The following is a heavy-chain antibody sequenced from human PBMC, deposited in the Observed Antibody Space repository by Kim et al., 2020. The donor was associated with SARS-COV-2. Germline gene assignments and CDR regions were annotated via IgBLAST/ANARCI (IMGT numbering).Heavy chain of an antibody. D-gene: IGHD4-17*01. V-gene: IGHV4-59*08. J-gene: IGHJ3*02. Sequence: LKGRVTISVDTSKTQFSLKLSSVTAADTAVYYCARLWEDYGDYAHAFDIWGQGTMVTVSS. CDR3: ARLWEDYGDYAHAFDI.